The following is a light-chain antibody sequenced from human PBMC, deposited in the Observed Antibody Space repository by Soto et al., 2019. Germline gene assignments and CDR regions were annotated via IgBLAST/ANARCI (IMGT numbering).Light chain of an antibody. CDR2: DVS. V-gene: IGLV2-14*01. CDR3: SSSTTTTSLVV. J-gene: IGLJ3*02. CDR1: SSDIGDYNY. Sequence: QSALTQPASVSGSPGQSITISCTGTSSDIGDYNYVSWYQQYPGKVPKLVIYDVSHRPSGVSNRXSGSKSGNTASLTISGLQAEDEADYYCSSSTTTTSLVVFGGGTKLTVL.